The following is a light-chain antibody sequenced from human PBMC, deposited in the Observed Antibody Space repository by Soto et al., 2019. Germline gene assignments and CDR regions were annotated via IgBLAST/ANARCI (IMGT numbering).Light chain of an antibody. CDR2: DAS. J-gene: IGKJ4*01. Sequence: DIQMTQSPSSLSASVGDRVTITCQATQDISNYLNWYQQKPGKAPKLLIYDASNLETGVPSRFSGSGSGTDFTFPISSLQPEDIAAYYCQQYDNLPLTFGGGTKVEIK. CDR1: QDISNY. CDR3: QQYDNLPLT. V-gene: IGKV1-33*01.